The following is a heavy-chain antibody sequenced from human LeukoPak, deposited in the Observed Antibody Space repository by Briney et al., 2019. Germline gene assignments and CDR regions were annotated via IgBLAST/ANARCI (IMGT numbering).Heavy chain of an antibody. CDR2: ISSSSSYI. V-gene: IGHV3-21*01. CDR1: GFTFSSYG. Sequence: GGSLRLSCAASGFTFSSYGMHWVRQAPGKGLEWVSSISSSSSYIYYADSVKGRFTISRDNAKNSLYLQMNSLRAEDTAVYYCARGVNKRSIAAAGTWSQGTLVTVSS. D-gene: IGHD6-13*01. CDR3: ARGVNKRSIAAAGT. J-gene: IGHJ4*02.